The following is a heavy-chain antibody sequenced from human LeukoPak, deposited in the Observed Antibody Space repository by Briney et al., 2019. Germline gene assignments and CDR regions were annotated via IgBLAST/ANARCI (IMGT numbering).Heavy chain of an antibody. J-gene: IGHJ4*02. D-gene: IGHD3-10*01. V-gene: IGHV4-39*01. CDR2: INYSGST. CDR1: GGSVSSTTFY. Sequence: SETLSLTCTVSGGSVSSTTFYWSWIRQPPGKGLEWIASINYSGSTYYNPSHKSRVTISVDTSENQFSLKLSSVTAADTAVYYCARYVVYGSGKYYFDYWGQGTLVTVSS. CDR3: ARYVVYGSGKYYFDY.